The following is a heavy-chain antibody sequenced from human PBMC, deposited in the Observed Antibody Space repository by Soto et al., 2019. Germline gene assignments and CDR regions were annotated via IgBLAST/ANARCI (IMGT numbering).Heavy chain of an antibody. CDR3: ARGGGRGDCSGGWCYSPYYFDY. Sequence: PGGSLRLSCAASGFTFSDYYMSWIRQAPGKGLEWVSYISSSGSTIYYADSVKGRFTISRDNAKNSLYLQMNSLRAEDTAVYYCARGGGRGDCSGGWCYSPYYFDYWGQGTLVTVSS. D-gene: IGHD2-15*01. V-gene: IGHV3-11*01. CDR1: GFTFSDYY. CDR2: ISSSGSTI. J-gene: IGHJ4*02.